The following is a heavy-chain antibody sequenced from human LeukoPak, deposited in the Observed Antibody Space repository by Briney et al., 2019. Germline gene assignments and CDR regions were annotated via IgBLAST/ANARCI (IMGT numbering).Heavy chain of an antibody. V-gene: IGHV4-59*08. J-gene: IGHJ4*02. Sequence: SETLSLTCTVSGSISNYYWSWIRQPPGKGLEWIGYIYYSGSTNYNPSLNSRVSMSVDTSKNQFSLNLSSVTAADTAVYYCARQGAGGVFDYWGQGTLVTVSS. CDR3: ARQGAGGVFDY. CDR2: IYYSGST. D-gene: IGHD3-16*01. CDR1: GSISNYY.